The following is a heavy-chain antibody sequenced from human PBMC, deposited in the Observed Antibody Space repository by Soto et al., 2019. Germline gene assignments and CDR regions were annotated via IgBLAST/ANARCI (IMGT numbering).Heavy chain of an antibody. CDR3: ATPIPKTGTTFGF. J-gene: IGHJ4*02. Sequence: QVLESGGGFVQPGGSLRLSCVASGFTFSNFAMAGVRQAPGEGLEWGSAISGSGDDSFYSEYMKGRFTLSRDNSKDTLYLQINSQRAEDTAVYYCATPIPKTGTTFGFWGQGTLVTVSS. CDR2: ISGSGDDS. D-gene: IGHD1-1*01. V-gene: IGHV3-23*01. CDR1: GFTFSNFA.